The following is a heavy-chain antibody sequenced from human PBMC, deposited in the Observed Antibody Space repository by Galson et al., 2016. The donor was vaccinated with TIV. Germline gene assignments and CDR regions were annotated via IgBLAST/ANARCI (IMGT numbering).Heavy chain of an antibody. J-gene: IGHJ6*02. D-gene: IGHD3-16*01. CDR2: IKQDGSEK. V-gene: IGHV3-7*03. CDR1: GFTFSSFW. Sequence: SLRLSCAASGFTFSSFWMSWVRQAPGKGLEWVANIKQDGSEKNYVDSVKGRFIISRDNAKNSLYLQVNSLRAEDTAMYYCARDRVGGLDVWGQGTTVTVSS. CDR3: ARDRVGGLDV.